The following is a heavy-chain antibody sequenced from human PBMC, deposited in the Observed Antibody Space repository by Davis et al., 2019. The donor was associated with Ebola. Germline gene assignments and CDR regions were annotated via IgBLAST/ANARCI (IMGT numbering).Heavy chain of an antibody. CDR1: VITFSSYA. Sequence: GESLKISCADSVITFSSYAMTWVRQAPGKGLEWVSAISGSGGSTYYADSVKGRFTISRDNSKNTLYLQMNSLRAEDTAVYYCARQTTVTSRSYYFDYWGQGTLVTVSS. D-gene: IGHD4-17*01. J-gene: IGHJ4*02. V-gene: IGHV3-23*01. CDR3: ARQTTVTSRSYYFDY. CDR2: ISGSGGST.